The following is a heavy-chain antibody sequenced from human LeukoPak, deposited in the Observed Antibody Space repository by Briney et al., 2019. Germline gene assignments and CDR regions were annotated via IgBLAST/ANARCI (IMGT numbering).Heavy chain of an antibody. CDR3: AKDRVVRGVMGRDDY. CDR2: ISYDGTNK. V-gene: IGHV3-30*04. D-gene: IGHD3-10*01. CDR1: GFTFSSYA. J-gene: IGHJ4*02. Sequence: GGSLRLSCAASGFTFSSYAMHWVRQAPGKGLEWVAVISYDGTNKYYADSVKGRFTISRDNSKNTLYLQMNSLRAEDTAVYFCAKDRVVRGVMGRDDYWGQGTLVTVSS.